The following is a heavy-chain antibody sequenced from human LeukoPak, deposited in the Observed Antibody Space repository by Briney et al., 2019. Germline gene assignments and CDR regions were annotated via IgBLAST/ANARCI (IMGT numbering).Heavy chain of an antibody. CDR3: AREGPYGAYSDY. D-gene: IGHD4-17*01. J-gene: IGHJ4*02. Sequence: ASVKVSCKASGYTFTSYVINWVRQAPGQGLEWMGWISTYNGNTNYAQELQGRVTMTTNTSTTTAYMELRSLRSDDTAMYYCAREGPYGAYSDYWGQGTLVTVSS. V-gene: IGHV1-18*01. CDR2: ISTYNGNT. CDR1: GYTFTSYV.